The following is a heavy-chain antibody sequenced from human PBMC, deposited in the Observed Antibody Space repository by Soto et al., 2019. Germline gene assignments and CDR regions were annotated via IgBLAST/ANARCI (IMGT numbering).Heavy chain of an antibody. J-gene: IGHJ1*01. V-gene: IGHV4-31*03. CDR2: IYYSGST. CDR3: AIYDNSGSRGFQH. D-gene: IGHD3-22*01. CDR1: GGSISSGNYY. Sequence: QVQLQESGPGLVKPSQTLSLTCTVSGGSISSGNYYWSWIRQHPGKGLEWIGYIYYSGSTYYNPSLKSRVTISVDTSKNQFSLKLSSVTAADPAVYYYAIYDNSGSRGFQHWGQGTLVTVSS.